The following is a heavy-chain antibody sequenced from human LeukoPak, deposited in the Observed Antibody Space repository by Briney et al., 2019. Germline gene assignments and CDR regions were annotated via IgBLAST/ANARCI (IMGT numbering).Heavy chain of an antibody. J-gene: IGHJ4*02. Sequence: GGSLRLSYGASVFTFNMSWMSCVPQAPGKARECLASIKEDGGEKYYVDSLKGRITISRDNAKTSLYLQMNSLRVEDTAVYYCAKYGDYIDSWGQGTVVTVSS. CDR1: VFTFNMSW. D-gene: IGHD4-17*01. CDR3: AKYGDYIDS. V-gene: IGHV3-7*01. CDR2: IKEDGGEK.